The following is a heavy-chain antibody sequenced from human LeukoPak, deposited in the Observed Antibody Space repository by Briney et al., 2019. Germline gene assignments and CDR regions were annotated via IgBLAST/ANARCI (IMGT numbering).Heavy chain of an antibody. J-gene: IGHJ4*02. V-gene: IGHV4-59*01. Sequence: SETLSLTCTVSGGSISSYYWSCIRQPPGKGLDWIGYIYYSGTTNYNPSLKSRVTISVDTSKNQFSLKLSSVTAADTAVYYCARGVYIAAAQYGYWGQGTLVTVSS. CDR2: IYYSGTT. D-gene: IGHD6-13*01. CDR1: GGSISSYY. CDR3: ARGVYIAAAQYGY.